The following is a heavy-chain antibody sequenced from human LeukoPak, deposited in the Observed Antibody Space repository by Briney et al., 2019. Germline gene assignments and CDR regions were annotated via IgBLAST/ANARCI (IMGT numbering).Heavy chain of an antibody. Sequence: SETLSLTCTVSGGSISSYYWSWIRQPPGKGLEWIGYIYYSGSTNYNPSLKSRVTMSVDTSKNQFSLKLSSVTAADTAVYYCAAGLYCTSTSCYYGMDVWGQGTTVTVSS. CDR1: GGSISSYY. V-gene: IGHV4-59*01. CDR3: AAGLYCTSTSCYYGMDV. D-gene: IGHD2-2*01. J-gene: IGHJ6*02. CDR2: IYYSGST.